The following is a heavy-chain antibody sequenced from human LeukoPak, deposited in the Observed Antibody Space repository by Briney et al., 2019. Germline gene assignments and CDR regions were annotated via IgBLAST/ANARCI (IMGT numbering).Heavy chain of an antibody. D-gene: IGHD2-15*01. CDR3: ARDKESGSGHMGYYYGMDV. CDR1: GFPFRDYY. J-gene: IGHJ6*02. V-gene: IGHV3-11*01. CDR2: ISRSGDTL. Sequence: PGGSLRLSCAASGFPFRDYYMTWIRQAPGKGLEWISYISRSGDTLYYADSVEGRFTISRDNAKNSLFLQMNSLRADDTAVYYCARDKESGSGHMGYYYGMDVWGQGTTVTVSS.